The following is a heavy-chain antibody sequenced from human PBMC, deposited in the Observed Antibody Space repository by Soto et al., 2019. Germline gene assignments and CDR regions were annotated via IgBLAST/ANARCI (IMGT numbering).Heavy chain of an antibody. CDR1: GFTFSNYG. CDR3: AKPLRSVYYTDYYGVDV. Sequence: QVQLVESGGGVVQPGRSLRLSCAASGFTFSNYGMHWVRQAPGKGLEWVAVISNDGSNKYYADSVKGRFTISRDNSKNTLYLKMNSLRAEDTAVYYCAKPLRSVYYTDYYGVDVWGQGTTVTVSS. CDR2: ISNDGSNK. J-gene: IGHJ6*02. V-gene: IGHV3-30*18. D-gene: IGHD3-3*01.